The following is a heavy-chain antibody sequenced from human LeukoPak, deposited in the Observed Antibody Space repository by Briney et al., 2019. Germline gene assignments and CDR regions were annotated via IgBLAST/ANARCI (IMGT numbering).Heavy chain of an antibody. CDR3: ARDDGDV. CDR2: INEDGSGK. V-gene: IGHV3-7*01. J-gene: IGHJ6*04. Sequence: GGSLRLSCVSSGFTFSNYWMKWVRQAPGKGLEWVASINEDGSGKFSVGSVKDRITISGDNTRNSLDLQINSLAVEDTAIYYCARDDGDVWGTGTTVTVSS. CDR1: GFTFSNYW.